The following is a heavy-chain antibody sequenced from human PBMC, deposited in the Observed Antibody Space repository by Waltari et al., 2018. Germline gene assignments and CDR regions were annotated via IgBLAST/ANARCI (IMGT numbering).Heavy chain of an antibody. CDR3: ARQKGQWLWAFDI. CDR1: SSSIIGNDYW. J-gene: IGHJ3*02. Sequence: QLQLLESGPGLLKPSETLSLTCTVPSSSIIGNDYWLGWIRQPPGNGMEWSGSTNVGGNTHFNPSLQSRVTIFVDPSKNQVSLKLTSATAADTAVYYCARQKGQWLWAFDIWGQGTMVSVSS. V-gene: IGHV4-39*01. CDR2: TNVGGNT. D-gene: IGHD6-19*01.